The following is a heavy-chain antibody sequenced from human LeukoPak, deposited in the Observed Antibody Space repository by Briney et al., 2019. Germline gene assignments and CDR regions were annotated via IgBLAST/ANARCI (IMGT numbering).Heavy chain of an antibody. CDR3: ARVGFLEWLPDYYYYGMDV. J-gene: IGHJ6*02. V-gene: IGHV3-21*01. Sequence: GGSLRLSCAASGFTFSSYSMNWVRQAPGKGLEWVSSISSSSSYIYYADSVKGRFTISRDNAKNSLYLQMNSLRAEDTAVYYCARVGFLEWLPDYYYYGMDVWGQGTTVTVPS. CDR1: GFTFSSYS. CDR2: ISSSSSYI. D-gene: IGHD3-3*01.